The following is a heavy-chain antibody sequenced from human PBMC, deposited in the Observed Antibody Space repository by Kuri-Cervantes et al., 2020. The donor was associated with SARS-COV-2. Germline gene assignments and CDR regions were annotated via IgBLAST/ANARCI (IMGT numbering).Heavy chain of an antibody. CDR1: GGSISSSGYY. CDR2: INHSGST. J-gene: IGHJ3*02. V-gene: IGHV4-39*07. D-gene: IGHD4-17*01. Sequence: SETLSLTCTVSGGSISSSGYYWSWIRQPPGKGLEWIGEINHSGSTYYNPSLKSRVTISVDTSKNQFSLKLSSVTAADTAVYYCARGGMTTVTEDAFDIWGQGTMVTVSS. CDR3: ARGGMTTVTEDAFDI.